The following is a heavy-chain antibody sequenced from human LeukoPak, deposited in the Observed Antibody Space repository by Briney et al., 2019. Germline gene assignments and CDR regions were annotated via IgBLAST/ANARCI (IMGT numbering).Heavy chain of an antibody. Sequence: GASVKVSCKASGGTFSSYAISWVRQAPGQGLEWMGRIIPIFGIANYAQKFQGRVTITADKSTSTAYMELSSLRSEDTAVYYCATDVTYYDCSGYTGGAFDYWGQGTLVTVSS. CDR3: ATDVTYYDCSGYTGGAFDY. J-gene: IGHJ4*02. D-gene: IGHD3-22*01. CDR1: GGTFSSYA. V-gene: IGHV1-69*04. CDR2: IIPIFGIA.